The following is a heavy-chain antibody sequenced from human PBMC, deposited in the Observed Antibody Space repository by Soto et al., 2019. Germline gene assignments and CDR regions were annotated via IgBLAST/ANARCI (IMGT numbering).Heavy chain of an antibody. D-gene: IGHD1-7*01. CDR3: ARHWGENWNSGPENYYYYYMDV. Sequence: PGESLKISPKGSGYSFTSYWMGWVRQMPGKGLEWMGIIYPGDYDTRNSPSFKGQVTISPAKAISTAYLRWSSLKASDTAMYYCARHWGENWNSGPENYYYYYMDVWGKGTTVTVS. J-gene: IGHJ6*03. CDR2: IYPGDYDT. V-gene: IGHV5-51*01. CDR1: GYSFTSYW.